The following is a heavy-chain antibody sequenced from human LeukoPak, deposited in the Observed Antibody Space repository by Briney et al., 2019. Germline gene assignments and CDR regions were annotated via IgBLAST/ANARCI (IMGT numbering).Heavy chain of an antibody. J-gene: IGHJ4*02. D-gene: IGHD2-8*02. CDR1: GFTFSSYT. V-gene: IGHV3-21*01. Sequence: GGSLRLSCAASGFTFSSYTMNWVRQAPGKGPEWVSSISPSGSSTWNADSVRGRFTISRDNGKNSVYLQMNSLGGEDTGVYYCARDFLGESGAAGCWGQGTLVTVSS. CDR3: ARDFLGESGAAGC. CDR2: ISPSGSST.